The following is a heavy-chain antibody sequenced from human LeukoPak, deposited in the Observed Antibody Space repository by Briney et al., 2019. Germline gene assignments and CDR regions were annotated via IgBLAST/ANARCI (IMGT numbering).Heavy chain of an antibody. CDR3: ARSGSGSYAH. CDR1: GFTFSSYS. V-gene: IGHV3-21*01. Sequence: PGESLRLSCAASGFTFSSYSMNLVRQAPGKGLEWVSSISSSSSYIYYADSVKGRFTISRDNAKNSLYLQMNSLRAEDTAVYYCARSGSGSYAHWGQGTLVTVSS. J-gene: IGHJ4*02. CDR2: ISSSSSYI. D-gene: IGHD3-10*01.